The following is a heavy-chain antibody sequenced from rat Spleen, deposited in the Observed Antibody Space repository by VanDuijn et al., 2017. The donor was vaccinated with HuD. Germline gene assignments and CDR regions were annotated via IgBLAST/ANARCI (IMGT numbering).Heavy chain of an antibody. V-gene: IGHV5S14*01. J-gene: IGHJ2*01. Sequence: EVQLVESGGGLVQPGRSLKLSCAASGFTFSNYGMAWVRQTPTKGLEWVASISTGGGNTYYRDSVKGRFTISRDNATNTQYLQMDRLRSDDTATYYCARHGASSTGSSFDYWGQGVMVTVSS. CDR1: GFTFSNYG. CDR3: ARHGASSTGSSFDY. D-gene: IGHD5-1*01. CDR2: ISTGGGNT.